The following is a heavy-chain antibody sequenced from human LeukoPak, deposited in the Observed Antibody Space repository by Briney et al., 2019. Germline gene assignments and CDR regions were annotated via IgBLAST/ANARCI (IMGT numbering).Heavy chain of an antibody. CDR3: AKIGGSGWAYYMDV. D-gene: IGHD6-19*01. J-gene: IGHJ6*03. V-gene: IGHV3-30*18. CDR1: GFTFSSYG. Sequence: GGSLRLSCAASGFTFSSYGMHWVRQAPGKGLEWVAVISYDGSNKYYADSVKGRFTISRDNSKNTLYLQMNSLRAEDTAVYYCAKIGGSGWAYYMDVWGKGTTVTISS. CDR2: ISYDGSNK.